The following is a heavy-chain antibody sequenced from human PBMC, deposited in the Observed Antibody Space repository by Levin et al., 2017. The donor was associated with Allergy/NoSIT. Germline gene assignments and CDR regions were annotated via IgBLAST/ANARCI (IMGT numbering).Heavy chain of an antibody. D-gene: IGHD6-13*01. CDR1: GGSISSSSYY. CDR3: ATGGSSSWYYFDY. CDR2: IYYSGST. J-gene: IGHJ4*02. V-gene: IGHV4-39*01. Sequence: GSLRLSCTVSGGSISSSSYYWGWIRQPPGKGLEWIGSIYYSGSTYYNPSLKSRVTISVDTSKNQFSLKLSSVTAADTAVYYCATGGSSSWYYFDYWGQGTLVTVSS.